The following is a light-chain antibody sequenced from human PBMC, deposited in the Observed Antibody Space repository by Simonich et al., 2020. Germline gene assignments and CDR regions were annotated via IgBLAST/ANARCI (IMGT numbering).Light chain of an antibody. Sequence: QSALTQPASVSGSPGQSITISCTGTSRDVGSYNLVSWYQQHPGKAPKRIIYEGSKRPSGVSNRFSCSKSGNTASLTIAGLQAEDEADYYCCSYAGSSTFGVVFGGGTKLTVL. CDR1: SRDVGSYNL. J-gene: IGLJ2*01. V-gene: IGLV2-23*03. CDR3: CSYAGSSTFGVV. CDR2: EGS.